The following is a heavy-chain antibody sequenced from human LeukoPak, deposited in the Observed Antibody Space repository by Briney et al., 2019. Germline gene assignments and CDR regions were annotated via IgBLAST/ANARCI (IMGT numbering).Heavy chain of an antibody. Sequence: SVKVSCMASGGTFSSYAISWVRQAPGQGLEWMGGIIPIFGTANYAQKFQGRVTITADESTSTAYMELSSLRSEDTAVYYCASRTPIAVAGTVDYWGQGTLVTVSS. CDR2: IIPIFGTA. CDR1: GGTFSSYA. CDR3: ASRTPIAVAGTVDY. D-gene: IGHD6-19*01. V-gene: IGHV1-69*01. J-gene: IGHJ4*02.